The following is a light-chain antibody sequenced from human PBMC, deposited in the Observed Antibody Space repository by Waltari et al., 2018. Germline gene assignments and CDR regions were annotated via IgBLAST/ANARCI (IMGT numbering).Light chain of an antibody. CDR3: QQYNSYSRYT. CDR2: KAS. V-gene: IGKV1-5*03. Sequence: DIQMTQSPSTLSASVGDRFTITCLASQSISSWLAWYQQKPGKAPKLLIYKASSLESGVPSRFSGSGSGTEFTLTISSLQPDDFATYYCQQYNSYSRYTFGQGTKLEIK. CDR1: QSISSW. J-gene: IGKJ2*01.